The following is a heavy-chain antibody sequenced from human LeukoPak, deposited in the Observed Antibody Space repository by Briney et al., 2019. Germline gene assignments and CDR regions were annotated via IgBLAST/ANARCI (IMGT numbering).Heavy chain of an antibody. CDR3: ARGGVFGYGDYAGED. Sequence: ASVKVSCKASGYTSTSYDINWVRQATGQGLEWMGWMNPNSGNTGYAQKFQGRVTITRNTSISTAYMELSSLRSEDTAVYYCARGGVFGYGDYAGEDWGQGTLVTVSS. D-gene: IGHD4-17*01. J-gene: IGHJ4*02. CDR1: GYTSTSYD. CDR2: MNPNSGNT. V-gene: IGHV1-8*03.